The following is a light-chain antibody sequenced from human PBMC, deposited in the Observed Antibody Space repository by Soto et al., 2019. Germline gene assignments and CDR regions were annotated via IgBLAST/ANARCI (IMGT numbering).Light chain of an antibody. CDR1: QSVNSNY. J-gene: IGKJ1*01. CDR2: ETS. V-gene: IGKV3-20*01. CDR3: PQFGTSPLWT. Sequence: EIGLTQSPGTLSLSPGERATLSCRASQSVNSNYLAWYQQKPGQAPRLLMYETSTRATGIPDRFSGSGSGTDFPLTISRLEPEDFAVYFCPQFGTSPLWTFGQGTKVDLK.